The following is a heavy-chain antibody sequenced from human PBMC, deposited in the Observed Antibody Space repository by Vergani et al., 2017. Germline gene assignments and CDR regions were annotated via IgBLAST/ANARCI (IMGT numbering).Heavy chain of an antibody. CDR1: GFTFSSYD. CDR2: IGTAGDT. J-gene: IGHJ6*02. D-gene: IGHD3-3*02. V-gene: IGHV3-13*01. CDR3: ARASPEEGPPSPAAFGMDV. Sequence: EVQLVESGGGLVQPGGSLRLSCAASGFTFSSYDMHWVRQATGKGLEWVSAIGTAGDTYYPGSVKGRFTISRENAKNSLYLQMNSLRAGDTAVYYCARASPEEGPPSPAAFGMDVWGQGTTVTVSS.